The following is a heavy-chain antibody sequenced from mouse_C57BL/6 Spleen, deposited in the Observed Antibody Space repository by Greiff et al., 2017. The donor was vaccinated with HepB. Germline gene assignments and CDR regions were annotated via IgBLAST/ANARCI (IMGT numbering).Heavy chain of an antibody. CDR3: ARNGDGGPLAMDY. Sequence: QVQLQQSGPGLVQPSQRLSITCTVSGFSFTSYGVHWVRQSPGKGLEWLGVIWSGGSTDYNAAFISRLSISKDNSKSQVFVKMNSLQADDTAIYYCARNGDGGPLAMDYWGQGTSVTVSS. J-gene: IGHJ4*01. D-gene: IGHD3-3*01. V-gene: IGHV2-2*01. CDR2: IWSGGST. CDR1: GFSFTSYG.